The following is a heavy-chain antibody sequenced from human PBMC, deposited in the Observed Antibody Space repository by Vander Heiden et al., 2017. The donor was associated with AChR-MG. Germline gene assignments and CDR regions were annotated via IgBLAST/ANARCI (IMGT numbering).Heavy chain of an antibody. Sequence: EVQLVESGGGLVQPGRSLRLSCAASGFTFAVYAMHWVRQVPGKGLEWVSGITWNSGSIAYADSVKGRFTISRDNAKNSLSLQMNSLRPEDTALYFCARCSGSSWSTYYYYYMDVWGKGASVTVSS. CDR3: ARCSGSSWSTYYYYYMDV. D-gene: IGHD6-13*01. CDR1: GFTFAVYA. J-gene: IGHJ6*03. CDR2: ITWNSGSI. V-gene: IGHV3-9*01.